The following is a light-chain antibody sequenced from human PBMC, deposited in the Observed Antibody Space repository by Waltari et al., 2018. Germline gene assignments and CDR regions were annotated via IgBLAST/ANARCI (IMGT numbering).Light chain of an antibody. CDR1: SSDVGSYNR. J-gene: IGLJ3*02. CDR3: SSYTRTTTLWV. CDR2: DVI. V-gene: IGLV2-14*03. Sequence: QSALTQPASVSGSPGQSITLSCTGTSSDVGSYNRVHWFQQHPGKAPKLIIFDVIKRPSGVSNRFSGSKSGDTASLSISGLQAEDEADYYCSSYTRTTTLWVFGGGTKLTVL.